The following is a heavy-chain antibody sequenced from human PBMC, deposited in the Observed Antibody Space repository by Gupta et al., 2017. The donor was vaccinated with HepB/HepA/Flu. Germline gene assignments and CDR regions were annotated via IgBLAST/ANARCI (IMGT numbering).Heavy chain of an antibody. CDR2: IYYSGST. Sequence: QLQLQESGPGLVKPSETLSLTCTVSGGSISSSSYYWGWIRQPPGKGLEWIGSIYYSGSTYDNPSLKSRVTISVDTSKNQFSLKLSSVTAADTAVYDGARSLRTTVDYWGQGTMVTVSS. J-gene: IGHJ4*02. CDR1: GGSISSSSYY. V-gene: IGHV4-39*01. CDR3: ARSLRTTVDY. D-gene: IGHD4-11*01.